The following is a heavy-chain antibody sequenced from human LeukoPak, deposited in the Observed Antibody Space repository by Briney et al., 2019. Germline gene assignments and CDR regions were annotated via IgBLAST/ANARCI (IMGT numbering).Heavy chain of an antibody. D-gene: IGHD3-22*01. CDR1: GFTFSSYA. Sequence: GGSLRLSGAASGFTFSSYAMHWVRQAPGKGLEWVAVISYDGSNKYYADSVKGRFTISRDNSKNTLYLQTNSLRAEDTAVYYCARARGYYDSSGHIYWGQGTLVTVSS. CDR2: ISYDGSNK. V-gene: IGHV3-30*04. CDR3: ARARGYYDSSGHIY. J-gene: IGHJ4*02.